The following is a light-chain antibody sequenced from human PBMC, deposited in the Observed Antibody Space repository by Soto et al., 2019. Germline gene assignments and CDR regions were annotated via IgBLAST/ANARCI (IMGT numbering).Light chain of an antibody. V-gene: IGKV1-39*01. CDR2: AAS. CDR1: QSSGTY. J-gene: IGKJ1*01. Sequence: DIQMTQSPSSLSASVGDRVTITCRASQSSGTYLHWYQQKPGQAPKLLIYAASNLQSGVPSRFSGSGSGTVFTLTISGLQPDDFATYYCQQYTSYSWTFGQGTKVDIK. CDR3: QQYTSYSWT.